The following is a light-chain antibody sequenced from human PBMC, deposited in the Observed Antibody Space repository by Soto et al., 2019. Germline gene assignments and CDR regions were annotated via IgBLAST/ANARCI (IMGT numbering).Light chain of an antibody. CDR1: QSISSH. Sequence: EIVMTQSPATLSVSPGEKAILSSRASQSISSHLAWCQQKPGQAPRLLIYGASARATGIPARFSGSGSGTECTLTISSLQSADFAVYYGHQYNYLWTVGQGTKVEIK. CDR2: GAS. J-gene: IGKJ1*01. CDR3: HQYNYLWT. V-gene: IGKV3D-15*01.